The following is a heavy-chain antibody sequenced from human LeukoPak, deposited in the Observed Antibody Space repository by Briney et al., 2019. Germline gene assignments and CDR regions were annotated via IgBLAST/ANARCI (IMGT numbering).Heavy chain of an antibody. CDR2: IYHSGST. D-gene: IGHD5-18*01. CDR3: ARGVNGDTATADY. Sequence: SETLSLTCTVSSYSISSGYYWGWIRQPPGKGLEWIGSIYHSGSTYYNPSLKSRVTISVDTSKNQFSLKLSSVTAADTAVYYCARGVNGDTATADYWGQGTLVTVSS. CDR1: SYSISSGYY. J-gene: IGHJ4*02. V-gene: IGHV4-38-2*02.